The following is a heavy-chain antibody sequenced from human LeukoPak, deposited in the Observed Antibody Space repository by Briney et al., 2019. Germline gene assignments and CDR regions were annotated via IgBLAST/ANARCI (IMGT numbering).Heavy chain of an antibody. D-gene: IGHD3-10*01. CDR2: IYYSGST. J-gene: IGHJ5*02. CDR1: GGSFSGYY. Sequence: PSETLSLTCAVYGGSFSGYYWSWIRQPPGKGLEWIGSIYYSGSTYYNPSLKSRVTISVDTSKNQFSLKLSSVTAADTAVYYCARVKRITMVREYNWFDPWGQGTLVTVSS. V-gene: IGHV4-34*01. CDR3: ARVKRITMVREYNWFDP.